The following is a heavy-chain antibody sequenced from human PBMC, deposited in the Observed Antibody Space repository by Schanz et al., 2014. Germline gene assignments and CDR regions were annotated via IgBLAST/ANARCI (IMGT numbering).Heavy chain of an antibody. Sequence: QVHLVQSGAEVKRPGASVKVSCKASEYSFTSYSMHWVRQAPGQSLEWMGWINTGSGDTKYSQNFQGRVTITRDTSASTAYMELSSLRSEDTAVYSCARGIGGYGANNYVDYWGQGTLVTVSS. D-gene: IGHD5-12*01. V-gene: IGHV1-3*04. CDR1: EYSFTSYS. CDR2: INTGSGDT. J-gene: IGHJ4*02. CDR3: ARGIGGYGANNYVDY.